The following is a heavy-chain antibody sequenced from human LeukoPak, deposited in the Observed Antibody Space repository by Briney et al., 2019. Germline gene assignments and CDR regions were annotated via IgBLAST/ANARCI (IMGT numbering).Heavy chain of an antibody. D-gene: IGHD3-3*01. V-gene: IGHV1-2*02. CDR3: ARVYYDFWSGYEYDAFDI. Sequence: EASVKVSCKASGYTFTGYYMHWVRQAPGQGLEWMGWINPNSGGTNYAQKFQGRVTMTRDTSISTAYMELSRLRSDDTAVYYCARVYYDFWSGYEYDAFDIWGQGTMVTVSS. CDR2: INPNSGGT. J-gene: IGHJ3*02. CDR1: GYTFTGYY.